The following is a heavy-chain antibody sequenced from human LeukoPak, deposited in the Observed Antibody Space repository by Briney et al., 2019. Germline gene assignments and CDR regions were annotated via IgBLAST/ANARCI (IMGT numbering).Heavy chain of an antibody. CDR2: ISGSGGST. D-gene: IGHD3-10*01. V-gene: IGHV3-23*01. CDR3: AKGSDYANTEYYYYYHMYV. CDR1: GFTFSSYA. J-gene: IGHJ6*03. Sequence: GGSLGLSCAASGFTFSSYAMSWVRQAPGKGLEWVSAISGSGGSTYYADSVKGRFTISRDNSKNTLYLQMNSLRAEDTAVYYCAKGSDYANTEYYYYYHMYVWGKGTTVTVSS.